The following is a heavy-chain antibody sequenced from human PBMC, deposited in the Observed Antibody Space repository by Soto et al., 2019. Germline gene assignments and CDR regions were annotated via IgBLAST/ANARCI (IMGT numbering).Heavy chain of an antibody. CDR3: ARDWYINAWYDCFDY. Sequence: ASVKVSCKVSGYTLTELSMHWVRQAPGKGLEWMGGFDPEDGETIYAQKFQGRVTMTEDTSTDTAYMELRSLRSDDTAVYYCARDWYINAWYDCFDYWGQGTLVTVSS. D-gene: IGHD6-19*01. CDR2: FDPEDGET. J-gene: IGHJ4*02. V-gene: IGHV1-24*01. CDR1: GYTLTELS.